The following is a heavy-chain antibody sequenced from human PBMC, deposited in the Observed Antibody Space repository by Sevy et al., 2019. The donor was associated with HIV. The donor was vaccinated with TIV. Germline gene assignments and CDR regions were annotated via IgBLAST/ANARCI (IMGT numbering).Heavy chain of an antibody. CDR1: GFTFSDYY. J-gene: IGHJ6*02. Sequence: GGSLRLSCAASGFTFSDYYMSWIRQAPGKGLEWVSYISSSGSTIYYADSVKGRFTISRDNAKNSLYLQMNGLRAEDTAVYSCASIVLMVYAIPLPGMDVWGQGTTVTVSS. CDR3: ASIVLMVYAIPLPGMDV. V-gene: IGHV3-11*01. CDR2: ISSSGSTI. D-gene: IGHD2-8*01.